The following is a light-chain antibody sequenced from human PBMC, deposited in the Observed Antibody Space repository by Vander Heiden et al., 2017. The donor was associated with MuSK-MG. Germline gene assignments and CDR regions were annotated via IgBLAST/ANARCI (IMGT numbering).Light chain of an antibody. J-gene: IGLJ1*01. Sequence: QSVLTQPPSASGTPGQRVTIPCSGSSSNSGSNTVNWYQQLPGTAPKRLIYSNNQRPSGVPDRFSGSKSGTSASLAISGLQSEDEADYYCAAWDDSLNAYVFGTGTKVTVL. CDR3: AAWDDSLNAYV. CDR1: SSNSGSNT. CDR2: SNN. V-gene: IGLV1-44*01.